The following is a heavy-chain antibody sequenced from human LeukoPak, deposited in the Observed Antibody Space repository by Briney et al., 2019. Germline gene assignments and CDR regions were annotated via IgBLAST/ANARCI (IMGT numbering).Heavy chain of an antibody. D-gene: IGHD6-19*01. CDR1: GGTFSSYA. J-gene: IGHJ4*02. Sequence: ASVKVSCKASGGTFSSYAISWVRQAPGQGLEWMGWISAYNGNTNYAQKLQGRVTMTTDTSTSTAYMELRSLRSDDTAVYYCARFPPVIEIAVAGPGGGLLDYWGQGTLVTVSS. CDR2: ISAYNGNT. CDR3: ARFPPVIEIAVAGPGGGLLDY. V-gene: IGHV1-18*01.